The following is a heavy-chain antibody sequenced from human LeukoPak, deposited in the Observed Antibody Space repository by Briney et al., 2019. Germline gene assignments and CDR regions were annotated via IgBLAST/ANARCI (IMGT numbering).Heavy chain of an antibody. J-gene: IGHJ4*02. D-gene: IGHD4/OR15-4a*01. CDR2: IHGSGGKT. CDR1: GFSFSTFA. CDR3: AKDQGNDYGDQLHY. V-gene: IGHV3-23*01. Sequence: PGGSLRLSCTASGFSFSTFAMTWVRQAPGKGLEWVSAIHGSGGKTYYADSVKGRFTISRDNSKNTVYLQMNRLRAEDTAIYHCAKDQGNDYGDQLHYWGQGTLVTVSS.